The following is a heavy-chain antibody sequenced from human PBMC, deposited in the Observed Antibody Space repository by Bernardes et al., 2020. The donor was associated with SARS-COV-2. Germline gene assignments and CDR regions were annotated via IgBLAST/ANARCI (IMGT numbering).Heavy chain of an antibody. Sequence: VGSLRLSCAASGSTFSTYNMNWVRQTPGKGLEWVSSITPSSDYVSYAESVKGRFTISRDNAKNYLYLQMNSLRAEDTAVYYFARGHYEGAWGQGTLVTISS. CDR2: ITPSSDYV. CDR1: GSTFSTYN. D-gene: IGHD4-17*01. CDR3: ARGHYEGA. J-gene: IGHJ5*02. V-gene: IGHV3-21*01.